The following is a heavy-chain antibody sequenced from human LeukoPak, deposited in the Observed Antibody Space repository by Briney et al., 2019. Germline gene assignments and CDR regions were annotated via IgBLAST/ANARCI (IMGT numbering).Heavy chain of an antibody. V-gene: IGHV3-53*05. D-gene: IGHD3-9*01. CDR3: AKDLMNRAFDI. CDR1: GFAVSSNY. J-gene: IGHJ3*02. Sequence: PGGSLRLSCAASGFAVSSNYMSWVRQAPGKGLEWVSVIYSGGSTYYADSVKGRFTISRDNSKNTLYLQMNSLRAEDTAVYYCAKDLMNRAFDIWGQGTMVTVSS. CDR2: IYSGGST.